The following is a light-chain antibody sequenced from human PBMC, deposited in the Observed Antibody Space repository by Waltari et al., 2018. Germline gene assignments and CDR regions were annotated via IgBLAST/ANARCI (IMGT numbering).Light chain of an antibody. CDR1: SGHTSNV. CDR3: QTGGHGTLV. J-gene: IGLJ3*02. CDR2: VNSDGSH. Sequence: QLVLTQSPSASASLGASVKLTCTLSSGHTSNVIAWLQQQPGKGPRFLMKVNSDGSHSKGDEIPDRFSGSSSGAERYLSISSLQSEDDADYYCQTGGHGTLVFGGGTKVTVL. V-gene: IGLV4-69*01.